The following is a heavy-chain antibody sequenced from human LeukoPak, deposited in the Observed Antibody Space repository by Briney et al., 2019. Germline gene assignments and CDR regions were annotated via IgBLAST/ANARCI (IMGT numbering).Heavy chain of an antibody. Sequence: GGSLRLSCAASGFSFTNAYMTWVRQAPGKGLEWVGRIKTKSDGGTTDYAAPVQGRFTISRDDSKDTLYPQMNSLKTEDTAVYYCTAASEDFWGQGILLTVSS. CDR2: IKTKSDGGTT. D-gene: IGHD2/OR15-2a*01. V-gene: IGHV3-15*01. CDR3: TAASEDF. J-gene: IGHJ4*02. CDR1: GFSFTNAY.